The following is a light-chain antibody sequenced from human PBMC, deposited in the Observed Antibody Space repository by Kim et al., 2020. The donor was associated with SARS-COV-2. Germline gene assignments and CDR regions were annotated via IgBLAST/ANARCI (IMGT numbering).Light chain of an antibody. V-gene: IGKV1-5*01. CDR1: QSISSW. CDR2: DAS. Sequence: DIQTTQSPSTLSASVGDRVTITCRASQSISSWLAWYQQKPGKPLNLLIYDASSLASGVPSRFSGTGSGTEFTLTISSLQPDDFATYYYQQYNTYPWTFGQGTKVDIK. CDR3: QQYNTYPWT. J-gene: IGKJ1*01.